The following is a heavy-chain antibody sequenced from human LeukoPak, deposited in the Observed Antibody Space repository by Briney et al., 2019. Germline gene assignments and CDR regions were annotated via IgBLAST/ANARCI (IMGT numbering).Heavy chain of an antibody. D-gene: IGHD3-3*01. CDR2: ISAGSSYK. J-gene: IGHJ4*02. V-gene: IGHV3-11*05. Sequence: GGSLRLSCTASTFTFSDYDMGWVRQAPGKGLEWVSSISAGSSYKFSADSVQGRFTISRDDAKNSLYLQMNNLRVDDTAVYYCATERRDVFESWGQGSLVTVSS. CDR1: TFTFSDYD. CDR3: ATERRDVFES.